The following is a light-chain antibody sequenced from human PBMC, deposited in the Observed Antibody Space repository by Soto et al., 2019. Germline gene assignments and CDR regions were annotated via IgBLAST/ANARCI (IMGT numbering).Light chain of an antibody. CDR3: ISYTSSSTLLYV. V-gene: IGLV2-14*01. Sequence: QSALTQPASVSGSPGQSITISCTGTSSDVGGYNYVSWYQQHPGKAPKLMIYDVSNRPSGVSNRFSGSKSGNTASLTISVLQAEDEADYYCISYTSSSTLLYVFGTGTKLTVL. CDR2: DVS. J-gene: IGLJ1*01. CDR1: SSDVGGYNY.